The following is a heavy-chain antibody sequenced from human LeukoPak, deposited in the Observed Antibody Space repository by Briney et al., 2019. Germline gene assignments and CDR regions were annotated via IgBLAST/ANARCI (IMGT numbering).Heavy chain of an antibody. CDR3: ARAADDYGIPEYFQH. D-gene: IGHD4-17*01. J-gene: IGHJ1*01. CDR1: GYTLTELS. CDR2: FDPEDGET. Sequence: ASVKVSCKVSGYTLTELSMHWVRQAPGKGLEWMGGFDPEDGETIYAQKFQGRVTMTEDTSTDTAYMELSSLRSEDTAVYYCARAADDYGIPEYFQHWGQGTLVTVSS. V-gene: IGHV1-24*01.